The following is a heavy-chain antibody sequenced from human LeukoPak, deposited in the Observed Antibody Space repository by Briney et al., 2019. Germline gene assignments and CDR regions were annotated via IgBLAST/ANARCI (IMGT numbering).Heavy chain of an antibody. D-gene: IGHD6-19*01. Sequence: GGSLRLSCAASGFTVSSNYMSWVRQAPGKGLEWVSVTYSGGSTYYADSVRGRFTISRDNSKNTLYLQMNSLRAEDTAVYYCARIAVAGPVAGDYYYYGMDVWGQGTTVTVSS. CDR2: TYSGGST. J-gene: IGHJ6*02. CDR3: ARIAVAGPVAGDYYYYGMDV. CDR1: GFTVSSNY. V-gene: IGHV3-53*01.